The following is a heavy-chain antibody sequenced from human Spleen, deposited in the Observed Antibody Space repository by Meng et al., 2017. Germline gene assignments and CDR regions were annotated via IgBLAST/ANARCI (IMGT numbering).Heavy chain of an antibody. D-gene: IGHD1-14*01. CDR1: GFTFSSYA. Sequence: GESLKISCGASGFTFSSYAMSWVRQAPGKGLEWVSAISGSGGSTYYADSVEGRFTISRDNSKNSLYLQRNSLRPEDTALYYCAKDRATAGIISPYNGMDVWGQGTTVTVSS. V-gene: IGHV3-23*01. CDR2: ISGSGGST. J-gene: IGHJ6*02. CDR3: AKDRATAGIISPYNGMDV.